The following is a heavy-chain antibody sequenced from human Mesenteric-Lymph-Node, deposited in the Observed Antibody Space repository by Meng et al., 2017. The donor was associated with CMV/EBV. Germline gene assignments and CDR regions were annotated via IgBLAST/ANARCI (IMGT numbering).Heavy chain of an antibody. CDR1: GFTFSSYW. J-gene: IGHJ6*02. CDR3: AKDSSSDFWSAYFSFYPYGLDV. V-gene: IGHV3-74*01. D-gene: IGHD3-3*01. Sequence: GESLKISCAASGFTFSSYWMHWVRQAPGKGLVWVSRINSDGSSTSYADSVKGRFTISRDNSKNTLYLQMNSLSAEDTAVYYCAKDSSSDFWSAYFSFYPYGLDVWGQGTTVTVSS. CDR2: INSDGSST.